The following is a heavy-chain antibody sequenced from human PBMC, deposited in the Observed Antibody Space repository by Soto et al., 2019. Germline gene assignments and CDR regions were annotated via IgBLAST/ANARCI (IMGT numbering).Heavy chain of an antibody. CDR1: GFTFGDYA. V-gene: IGHV3-49*03. CDR2: IRSKAYGGTT. D-gene: IGHD2-2*01. J-gene: IGHJ3*02. Sequence: GGSLRLSCTASGFTFGDYAMSWFRQAPGKGLEWVGFIRSKAYGGTTEYAASVKGRFTISRDDSKSIAYLQMNSLKTEDTAVYYCTRDFQLGYCSSTSCYDAFDIWGQGTMVTVSS. CDR3: TRDFQLGYCSSTSCYDAFDI.